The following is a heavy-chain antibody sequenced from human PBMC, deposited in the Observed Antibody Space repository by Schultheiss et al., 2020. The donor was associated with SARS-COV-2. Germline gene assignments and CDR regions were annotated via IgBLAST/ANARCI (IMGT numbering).Heavy chain of an antibody. CDR1: GFTFSSYA. V-gene: IGHV3-33*06. CDR2: IWYDGSNK. J-gene: IGHJ4*02. Sequence: GESLKISCVASGFTFSSYAMHWVRQAPGKGLEWVAVIWYDGSNKYYADSVKGRFTISRDNSKNTLYLQMNSLRAEDTAVYYCAKDRYSGSSDFDYWGQGTLVTVSS. CDR3: AKDRYSGSSDFDY. D-gene: IGHD1-26*01.